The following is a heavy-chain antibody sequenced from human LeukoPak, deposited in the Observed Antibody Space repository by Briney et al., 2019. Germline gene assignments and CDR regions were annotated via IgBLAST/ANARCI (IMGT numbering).Heavy chain of an antibody. J-gene: IGHJ5*02. CDR1: GFTFSSYA. CDR3: ARDAFITGFDP. CDR2: ISYDESNK. V-gene: IGHV3-30-3*01. D-gene: IGHD3-22*01. Sequence: PGRSLRLSCAASGFTFSSYAMHWVRQAPGKGLEWVAVISYDESNKYYADSVKGRFTISRDNSKNTLYLQMNSLRAEDTAVYYCARDAFITGFDPWGQGTLVTVSS.